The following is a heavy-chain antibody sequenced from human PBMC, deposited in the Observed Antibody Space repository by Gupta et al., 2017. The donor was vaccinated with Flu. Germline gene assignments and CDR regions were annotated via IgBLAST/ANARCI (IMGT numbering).Heavy chain of an antibody. J-gene: IGHJ6*02. CDR1: GFPVRSTY. V-gene: IGHV3-53*01. CDR3: SRGQQAVWSAMDV. Sequence: RLVKLGGGLFRGGGSLKRSCPALGFPVRSTYIYWVRQAPGKGLEWVSIIYSGGRTDYADPVKGRFTISRDDSKNTVYLQMSSLRVDDTAVYYCSRGQQAVWSAMDVWGQGTRVTVSS. D-gene: IGHD6-13*01. CDR2: IYSGGRT.